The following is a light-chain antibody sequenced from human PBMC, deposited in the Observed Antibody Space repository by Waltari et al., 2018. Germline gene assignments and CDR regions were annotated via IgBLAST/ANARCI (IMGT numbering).Light chain of an antibody. V-gene: IGKV3-20*01. Sequence: EIVLTQSPGTLSLSPGDRAILSCRASQSGGRTLVWYQQKPGQAPRLLIYDATNRATGIPDRFSGSGSGTDFSLTISSLEPDDFAVYYCQKYGTLPATFGQGTKVEIK. CDR2: DAT. J-gene: IGKJ1*01. CDR1: QSGGRT. CDR3: QKYGTLPAT.